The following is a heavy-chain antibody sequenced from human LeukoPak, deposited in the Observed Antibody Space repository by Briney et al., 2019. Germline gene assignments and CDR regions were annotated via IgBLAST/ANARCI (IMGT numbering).Heavy chain of an antibody. D-gene: IGHD2-15*01. CDR1: GFSFSAYW. CDR2: INPAGSET. Sequence: PGGSLRLSCAASGFSFSAYWMTWVRQAPATGLEWVANINPAGSETYYLDPVKGRFSISRDNGKNLVYLQMNSPRAEDTAVYNCARFGYVAAVDVWGQGTPVTVSS. CDR3: ARFGYVAAVDV. J-gene: IGHJ6*02. V-gene: IGHV3-7*01.